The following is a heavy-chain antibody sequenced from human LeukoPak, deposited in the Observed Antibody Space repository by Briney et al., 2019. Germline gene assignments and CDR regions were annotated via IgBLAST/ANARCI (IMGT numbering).Heavy chain of an antibody. CDR3: ARGHVPRD. CDR2: ISQSGRT. V-gene: IGHV4-34*01. J-gene: IGHJ4*02. CDR1: GGSFNDFY. D-gene: IGHD3-10*01. Sequence: ASETLSLTCAVYGGSFNDFYGSWIRQSPGKGLEWIGEISQSGRTNYNPSLRSRVTISIDTSKNQFSLKLNSVTAADTAVYYCARGHVPRDRGQGNLVIVSP.